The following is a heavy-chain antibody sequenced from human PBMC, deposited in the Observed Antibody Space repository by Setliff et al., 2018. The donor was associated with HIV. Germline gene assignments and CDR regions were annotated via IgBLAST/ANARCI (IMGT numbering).Heavy chain of an antibody. Sequence: ASVKVSCKASGYTFNNYALYWVRQAPGQGFEWMGWINTNTGSPTYAQGFTRRFVFSLDPSVRTTYLQLTGLKAEDTAVYYCARGGDRMQIWSRFPFDIWGQGTMVTVSS. CDR2: INTNTGSP. CDR1: GYTFNNYA. D-gene: IGHD3-10*01. J-gene: IGHJ3*02. CDR3: ARGGDRMQIWSRFPFDI. V-gene: IGHV7-4-1*02.